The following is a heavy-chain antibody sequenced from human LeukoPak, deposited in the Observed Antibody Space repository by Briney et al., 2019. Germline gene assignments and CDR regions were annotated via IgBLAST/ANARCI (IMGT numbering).Heavy chain of an antibody. Sequence: CLRLSCLAAGFSLSSYCINWVRQVARNWLDSVSSISSSSSYIYYADSVKGRFTISRDNAKNSLYLQMNSLRAEDTAVYYCARASGSGSPYYYMDVWGKGTTVTVSS. CDR3: ARASGSGSPYYYMDV. CDR1: GFSLSSYC. V-gene: IGHV3-21*01. J-gene: IGHJ6*03. CDR2: ISSSSSYI. D-gene: IGHD3-10*01.